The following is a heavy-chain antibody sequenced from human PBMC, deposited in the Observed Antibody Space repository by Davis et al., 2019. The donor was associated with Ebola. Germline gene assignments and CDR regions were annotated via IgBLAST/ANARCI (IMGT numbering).Heavy chain of an antibody. V-gene: IGHV3-30*02. Sequence: GESLKISCAASGFTFSSYAMHWVRQAPGKGLEWVAFIRYDGSNKYYADSVKGRFTISRDNSKNTLFVQMNSLRAEDTALYYCAKDNLRYFDWSVGMDVWGQGTTVTVSS. CDR3: AKDNLRYFDWSVGMDV. CDR2: IRYDGSNK. J-gene: IGHJ6*02. D-gene: IGHD3-9*01. CDR1: GFTFSSYA.